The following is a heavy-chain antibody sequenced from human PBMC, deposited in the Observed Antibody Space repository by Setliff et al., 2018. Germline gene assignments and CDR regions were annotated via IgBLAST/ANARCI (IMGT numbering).Heavy chain of an antibody. CDR1: GDSIPKNA. Sequence: ASVKVSCKASGDSIPKNAISWVRQAPGQGLEWMGWLQTYNGKTNYAQKFQGRVTMTTDTSTSTAYMELRSLRSDDTAVYYCARDLDYQYYYDSSGRDAFDIWGQGTMVTVSS. D-gene: IGHD3-22*01. CDR2: LQTYNGKT. CDR3: ARDLDYQYYYDSSGRDAFDI. J-gene: IGHJ3*02. V-gene: IGHV1-18*01.